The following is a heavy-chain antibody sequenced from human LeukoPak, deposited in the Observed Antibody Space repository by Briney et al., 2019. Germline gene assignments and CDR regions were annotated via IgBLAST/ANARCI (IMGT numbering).Heavy chain of an antibody. Sequence: ASVKVSCKASGYSFTSHYIHWVRQAPGHGLEWMGWINPTTGGSNYAQKFQGRVTMTSDTSITTAYMELTRLRSDDTAVYFCATDWGAARIFDHWGLGTLVTVSS. CDR3: ATDWGAARIFDH. CDR2: INPTTGGS. CDR1: GYSFTSHY. V-gene: IGHV1-2*02. J-gene: IGHJ4*02. D-gene: IGHD2-15*01.